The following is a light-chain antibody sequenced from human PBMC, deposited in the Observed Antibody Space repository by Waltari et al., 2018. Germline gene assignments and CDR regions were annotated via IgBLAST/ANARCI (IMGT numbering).Light chain of an antibody. CDR1: SSDIGTYNH. CDR3: CSYTTSSALWV. J-gene: IGLJ3*02. V-gene: IGLV2-14*01. CDR2: EFH. Sequence: QSALTQPASVSGSPGQSITISCSGTSSDIGTYNHVSWYQQHPGNAPQLMIYEFHNRPSGVSNRFSGSKSGNTASLTISGLQAEDEADYYCCSYTTSSALWVFGGGTKLTVL.